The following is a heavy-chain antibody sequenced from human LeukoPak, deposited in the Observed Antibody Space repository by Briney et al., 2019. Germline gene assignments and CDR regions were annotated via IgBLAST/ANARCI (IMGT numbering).Heavy chain of an antibody. CDR3: RVGASTDDY. CDR2: IRSRPNGDAT. V-gene: IGHV3-73*01. Sequence: PGESLRLSCVASGFTLSGSALHWVRQASGKGLEWVGRIRSRPNGDATAYAASVSGRFTISRDDSRNMAYLLMSSLKTEDTAVYYCRVGASTDDYWGQGTLVTVSS. J-gene: IGHJ4*02. CDR1: GFTLSGSA. D-gene: IGHD1-26*01.